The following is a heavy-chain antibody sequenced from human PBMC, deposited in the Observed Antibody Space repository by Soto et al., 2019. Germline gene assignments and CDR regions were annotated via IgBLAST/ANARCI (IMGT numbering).Heavy chain of an antibody. V-gene: IGHV4-59*08. CDR2: IYYSGST. D-gene: IGHD2-8*01. J-gene: IGHJ5*02. Sequence: PSETLSLTCTVSGGSISSYYWSWIRQPPGKGLEWIGYIYYSGSTNYNPSLKSRVTISVDTSKNQFSLKLSSVTAADTAVYYCARHPLARPDIVRFDPWGQGTLVTVSS. CDR3: ARHPLARPDIVRFDP. CDR1: GGSISSYY.